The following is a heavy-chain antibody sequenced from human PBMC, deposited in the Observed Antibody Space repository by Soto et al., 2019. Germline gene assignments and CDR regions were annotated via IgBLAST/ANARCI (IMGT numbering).Heavy chain of an antibody. CDR3: AYFPGY. CDR1: GFTFSSYS. V-gene: IGHV3-21*01. J-gene: IGHJ4*02. Sequence: PGGSLRLSCAASGFTFSSYSMNWVRQAPGKGLEWVSSLSSSSSYIDYADSVKGRFTISRDNAKNSLYLQMNSLGAEDTAVYYCAYFPGYRGQGTLVTVSS. D-gene: IGHD1-26*01. CDR2: LSSSSSYI.